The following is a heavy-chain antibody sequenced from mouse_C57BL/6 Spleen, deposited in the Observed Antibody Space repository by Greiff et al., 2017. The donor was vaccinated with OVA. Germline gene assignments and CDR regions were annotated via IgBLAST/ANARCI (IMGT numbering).Heavy chain of an antibody. V-gene: IGHV7-3*01. D-gene: IGHD2-4*01. Sequence: EVKVVESGGGLVQPGGSLSLSCAASGFTFTDYYMSWVRQPPGKALEWLGFIRNKANGYTTEYSASVKGRFTISRDNSQSVLYLQMNALRAEDSATYYCARYYDYGAMDYWGQGTSVTVSS. CDR1: GFTFTDYY. CDR2: IRNKANGYTT. CDR3: ARYYDYGAMDY. J-gene: IGHJ4*01.